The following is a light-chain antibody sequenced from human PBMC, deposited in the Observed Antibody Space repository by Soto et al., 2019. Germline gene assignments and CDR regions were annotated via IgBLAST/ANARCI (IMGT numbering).Light chain of an antibody. CDR2: TTN. CDR3: AAWDDSLNGHV. CDR1: SSNIGTSS. V-gene: IGLV1-44*01. J-gene: IGLJ1*01. Sequence: QSVLTQPLSASGTPVQRVTISCTGSSSNIGTSSVHWFQQLPGTAPKLLISTTNQRPSGVPERFSGSKSGTSASLAISGLQSEDEANYYCAAWDDSLNGHVFGTGTKVTVL.